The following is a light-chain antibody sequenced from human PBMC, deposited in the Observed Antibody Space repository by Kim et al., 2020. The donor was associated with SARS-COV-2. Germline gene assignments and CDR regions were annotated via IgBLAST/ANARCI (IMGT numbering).Light chain of an antibody. CDR1: QGVSSN. CDR3: QQYNNWRT. CDR2: GAS. J-gene: IGKJ1*01. V-gene: IGKV3-15*01. Sequence: SVSPGERATPSCRASQGVSSNLAWYQQKPGQAPRLLIYGASTMATGIPARFSGSGSGTEFTLTISSLQSEDFAVYYCQQYNNWRTFGQGTKVDIK.